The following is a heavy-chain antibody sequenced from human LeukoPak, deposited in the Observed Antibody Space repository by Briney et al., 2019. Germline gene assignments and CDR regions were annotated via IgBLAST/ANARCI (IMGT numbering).Heavy chain of an antibody. CDR3: ARGGGAMYDIFTGYYCYY. CDR1: GYTFTGCY. V-gene: IGHV1-2*04. D-gene: IGHD3-9*01. J-gene: IGHJ4*02. CDR2: INPNSGGT. Sequence: ASVKVSCKASGYTFTGCYMQWVRQAPGQGLEWMGWINPNSGGTNYARKFQGWVTMTRDTSSSTAYMELSRLRSDDTAVYYCARGGGAMYDIFTGYYCYYWAQGTRVSVSS.